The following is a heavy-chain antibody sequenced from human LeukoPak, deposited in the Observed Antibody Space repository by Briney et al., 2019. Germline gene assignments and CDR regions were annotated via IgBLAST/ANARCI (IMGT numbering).Heavy chain of an antibody. Sequence: SETLSLTCAVSGYSISSGYYWGWIRQPPGKGLEWIGSIYHSGSPYYNPSLKSRVTISVDTSKNQFSLKLSSVTAADTAVYYCARVGATTRWFDPWGQGTLVTVSS. D-gene: IGHD1-26*01. CDR1: GYSISSGYY. V-gene: IGHV4-38-2*01. J-gene: IGHJ5*02. CDR2: IYHSGSP. CDR3: ARVGATTRWFDP.